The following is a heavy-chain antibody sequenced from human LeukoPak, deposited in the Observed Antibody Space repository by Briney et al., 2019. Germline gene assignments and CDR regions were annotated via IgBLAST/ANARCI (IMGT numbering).Heavy chain of an antibody. Sequence: PGGSLRLSCAASGFTFDDYGMSWVRQAPGKGLEWVSGINWNGGSTGYADSVKGRFTISRDNSKNTLYLQLNSLRAEDTAVYYCARDMTTVTTGDYWGQGTLVTVSS. J-gene: IGHJ4*02. CDR1: GFTFDDYG. D-gene: IGHD4-17*01. CDR3: ARDMTTVTTGDY. CDR2: INWNGGST. V-gene: IGHV3-20*04.